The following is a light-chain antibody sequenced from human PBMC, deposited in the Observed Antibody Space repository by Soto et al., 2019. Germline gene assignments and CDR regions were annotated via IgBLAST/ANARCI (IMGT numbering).Light chain of an antibody. CDR1: SSNVGGNS. Sequence: QSALTQPPSVSAAPGQRVTISCSGSSSNVGGNSVSWYQQLPGTAPKLLIYDDDKRPSGIPDRFSGSKSGTSATLGIAGLQTGDEADYYCGTWDTSLSAYVFGPGTKVTVL. CDR2: DDD. V-gene: IGLV1-51*01. J-gene: IGLJ1*01. CDR3: GTWDTSLSAYV.